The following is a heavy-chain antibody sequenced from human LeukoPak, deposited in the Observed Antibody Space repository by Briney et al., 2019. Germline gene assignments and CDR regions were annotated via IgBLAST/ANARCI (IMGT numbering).Heavy chain of an antibody. V-gene: IGHV3-48*03. CDR3: ARDRSRVYVVDY. Sequence: GGSQTLSCLASGFTFSTYEMNWVRQAPGKGLEWISYISSGGSTIEYADSVKGRFTVSRDNAKSSLYLQMNSLRFDDTAIYYCARDRSRVYVVDYWGQRRLATVSS. D-gene: IGHD5/OR15-5a*01. CDR1: GFTFSTYE. CDR2: ISSGGSTI. J-gene: IGHJ4*02.